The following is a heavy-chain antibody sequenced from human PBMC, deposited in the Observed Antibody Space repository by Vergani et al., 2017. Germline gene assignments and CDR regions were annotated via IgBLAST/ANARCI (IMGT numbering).Heavy chain of an antibody. CDR2: IYYSGST. J-gene: IGHJ2*01. Sequence: QVQLQESGPGLVKPSQTLSLTCTVSGGSISSGDYYWSWIRQPPGKGLEWIGYIYYSGSTYYNPSLKSRVTISVDTSTNQFSLKLSSVTAADTAVYYCARDVGYYYDSSGYSHWYFDLWGRGTLVTVSS. D-gene: IGHD3-22*01. CDR3: ARDVGYYYDSSGYSHWYFDL. CDR1: GGSISSGDYY. V-gene: IGHV4-30-4*08.